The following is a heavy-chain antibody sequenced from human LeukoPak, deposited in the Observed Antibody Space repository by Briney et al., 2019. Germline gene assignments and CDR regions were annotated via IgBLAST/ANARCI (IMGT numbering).Heavy chain of an antibody. D-gene: IGHD3-22*01. CDR1: GYTFIAYY. Sequence: ASVKVSCKASGYTFIAYYLHWVRQAPGQGLEWMGWVNPASGGTKYAQKFQGRVTMTGDTSINTAYMELSRLTYDDTAVYYCARDSYSSGYFVAFDIWGQGTMVTVSS. CDR3: ARDSYSSGYFVAFDI. J-gene: IGHJ3*02. CDR2: VNPASGGT. V-gene: IGHV1-2*02.